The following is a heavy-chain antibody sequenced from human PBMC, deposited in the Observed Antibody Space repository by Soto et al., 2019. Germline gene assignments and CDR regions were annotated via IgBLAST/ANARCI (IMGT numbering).Heavy chain of an antibody. Sequence: GGSLRLSCAASGFTFSSYTMGWVRQAPGKGLKWVSDINGSGGNTYYIDSVKGRFTISRDNSKNTLYLQMNSLRAEDTAVYYCAKAVMVVGSAYDIWGQGTTVTVSS. V-gene: IGHV3-23*01. CDR2: INGSGGNT. D-gene: IGHD2-15*01. J-gene: IGHJ3*02. CDR1: GFTFSSYT. CDR3: AKAVMVVGSAYDI.